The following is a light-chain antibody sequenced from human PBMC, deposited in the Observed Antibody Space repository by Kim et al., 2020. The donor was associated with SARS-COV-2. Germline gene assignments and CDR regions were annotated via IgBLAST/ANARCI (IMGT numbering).Light chain of an antibody. CDR1: SGHSSYA. V-gene: IGLV4-69*01. J-gene: IGLJ2*01. Sequence: LGASVKLTGTLSSGHSSYAIAWHQQQPEKGPRYLMKLNSDGSHSKGDGIPDRFSGSSSGAERYLTISSRQSEDEADYYCQTWGTVVFGGGTQLTVL. CDR2: LNSDGSH. CDR3: QTWGTVV.